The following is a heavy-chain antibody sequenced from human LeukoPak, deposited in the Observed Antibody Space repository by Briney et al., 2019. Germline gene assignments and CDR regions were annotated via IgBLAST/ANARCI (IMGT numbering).Heavy chain of an antibody. Sequence: ASVKVSCKDSGYTFTSYGISWVRQAPGQGLEWMGWISAYNGNTNYAQKLQGRVTMTTDTSTSTAYMELRSLRSDDTAVYYCASGASIAVADTTFDYWGQGTLVTVSS. CDR1: GYTFTSYG. D-gene: IGHD6-19*01. V-gene: IGHV1-18*01. J-gene: IGHJ4*02. CDR3: ASGASIAVADTTFDY. CDR2: ISAYNGNT.